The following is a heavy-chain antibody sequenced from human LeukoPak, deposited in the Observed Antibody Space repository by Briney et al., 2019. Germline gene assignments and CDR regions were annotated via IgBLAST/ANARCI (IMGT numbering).Heavy chain of an antibody. CDR2: IYYSGST. V-gene: IGHV4-39*07. CDR1: GGSISSSSYY. J-gene: IGHJ4*02. D-gene: IGHD2-2*01. CDR3: ARDIVVVPAATYYFDY. Sequence: PSETLSLTCTVSGGSISSSSYYWGWIRQPPGEGLEWIGSIYYSGSTYYNPSLKSRVTISVDTSKNQFSLKLSSVTAADTAVYYCARDIVVVPAATYYFDYWGQGTLVTVSS.